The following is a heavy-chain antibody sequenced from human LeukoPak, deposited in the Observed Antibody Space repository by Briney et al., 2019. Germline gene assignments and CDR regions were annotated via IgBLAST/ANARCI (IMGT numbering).Heavy chain of an antibody. D-gene: IGHD3-9*01. J-gene: IGHJ5*02. Sequence: GASVKVSCKASGGTFSSYAISWVRQAPGQGLEWMGWINPNSGGTNYAQKFQNRVTMTRDTSISTAYMELGRLRSDDTAVYYCARHYGNDILTESGFDPWGQGTLVTVSS. CDR2: INPNSGGT. CDR3: ARHYGNDILTESGFDP. V-gene: IGHV1-2*02. CDR1: GGTFSSYA.